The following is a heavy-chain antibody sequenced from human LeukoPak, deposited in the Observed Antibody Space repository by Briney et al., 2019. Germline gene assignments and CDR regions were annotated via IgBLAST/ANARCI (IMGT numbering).Heavy chain of an antibody. CDR2: INHGGST. J-gene: IGHJ4*02. CDR1: GGSFSNYY. CDR3: ARAPLGGATVY. D-gene: IGHD1-26*01. Sequence: SETLSLTCAVYGGSFSNYYWSWIRQPPGKGLEWIGEINHGGSTNYNPSLKSRVTISVDASKNQFSLKLSSVTAADTAVYYCARAPLGGATVYWGQGTLVTVSS. V-gene: IGHV4-34*01.